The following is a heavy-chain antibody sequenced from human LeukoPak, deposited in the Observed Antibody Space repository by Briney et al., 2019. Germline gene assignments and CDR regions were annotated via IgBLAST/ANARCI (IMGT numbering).Heavy chain of an antibody. J-gene: IGHJ4*02. CDR1: GFTFSSYA. D-gene: IGHD1/OR15-1a*01. CDR2: ISYNGRNK. Sequence: PGGSLRLSCAASGFTFSSYAMHWVRQAPGKGLEWVALISYNGRNKYYADSVKGRFTISRDNPKNTLFLQMNSLRPEDTAVYYCARQIEHHFDHWGQGTLVTVSS. CDR3: ARQIEHHFDH. V-gene: IGHV3-30*04.